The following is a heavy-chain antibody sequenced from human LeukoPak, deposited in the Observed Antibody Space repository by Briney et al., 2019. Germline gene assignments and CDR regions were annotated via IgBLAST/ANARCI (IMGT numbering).Heavy chain of an antibody. CDR3: VREKGGFGFVL. D-gene: IGHD3-16*01. CDR1: GFNFGIYS. CDR2: VSAGSTGI. V-gene: IGHV3-48*04. Sequence: GGSLRLSCAGSGFNFGIYSMDWVRQAPGKGLEWVAYVSAGSTGIFYAASVKGRFSISRDNAQKSLYLQTNSLRAEDTAIYYCVREKGGFGFVLWGRGTLVTVSS. J-gene: IGHJ4*02.